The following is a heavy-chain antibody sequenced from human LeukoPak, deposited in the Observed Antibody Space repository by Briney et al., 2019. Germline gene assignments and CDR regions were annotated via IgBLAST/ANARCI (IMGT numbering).Heavy chain of an antibody. J-gene: IGHJ4*02. CDR3: AERSGKLSPVDY. CDR2: IHGSASYN. V-gene: IGHV3-21*01. Sequence: PGGSLRLSCAASGFIFSNYYLNWVRQAPGKGLEWVSCIHGSASYNYYADSVKGRFTISRDNAKNTLYLQMNSLRAEDTAVYYCAERSGKLSPVDYWGQGTLVTVSS. D-gene: IGHD4-23*01. CDR1: GFIFSNYY.